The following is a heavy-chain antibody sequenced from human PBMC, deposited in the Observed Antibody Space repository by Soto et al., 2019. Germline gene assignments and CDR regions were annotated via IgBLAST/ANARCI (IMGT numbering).Heavy chain of an antibody. V-gene: IGHV3-15*07. Sequence: PGGSLRLSCAASGFTFSDAWMNWVRQVPGKGLEWVGRIKTKTDGATTDYAAPVKDRFTISRDDSKNTLYLQMSSLKNEDTAVYYCTIGPRFQSSNDYWGQGTLVTVSS. CDR2: IKTKTDGATT. D-gene: IGHD2-21*01. CDR1: GFTFSDAW. J-gene: IGHJ4*02. CDR3: TIGPRFQSSNDY.